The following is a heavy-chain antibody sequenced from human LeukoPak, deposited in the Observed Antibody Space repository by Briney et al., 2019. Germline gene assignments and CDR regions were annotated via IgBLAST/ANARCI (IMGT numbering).Heavy chain of an antibody. Sequence: PGGSLRLSCTASGFTFSDYAMNWVRQAPGKGLEWVSVISGSGGTTYYADSVKGRLTISRDNSKNTLYLQANSLRADDTAVYYCAKGSSRGTTMTWFDPWGQGTLVTVPS. CDR1: GFTFSDYA. V-gene: IGHV3-23*01. CDR2: ISGSGGTT. J-gene: IGHJ5*02. CDR3: AKGSSRGTTMTWFDP. D-gene: IGHD4-17*01.